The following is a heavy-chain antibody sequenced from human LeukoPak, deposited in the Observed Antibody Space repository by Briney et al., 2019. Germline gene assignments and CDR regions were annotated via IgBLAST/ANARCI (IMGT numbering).Heavy chain of an antibody. CDR1: GYTFTGYY. D-gene: IGHD5-12*01. J-gene: IGHJ6*03. Sequence: ASVKVSCKASGYTFTGYYMHWVRQAPGQGLEWMGWINPNSGGTNYAQKFQGRVTMTRDTSISTAYMELSRLRSDDTAVYYCARDGYSGYDFGYYYYYMDVWGKGTTVTVSS. CDR2: INPNSGGT. V-gene: IGHV1-2*02. CDR3: ARDGYSGYDFGYYYYYMDV.